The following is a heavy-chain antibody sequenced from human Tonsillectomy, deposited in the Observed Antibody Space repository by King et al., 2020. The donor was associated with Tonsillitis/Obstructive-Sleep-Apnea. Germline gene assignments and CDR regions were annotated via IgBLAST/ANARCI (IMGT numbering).Heavy chain of an antibody. J-gene: IGHJ4*02. CDR2: IYYSGST. V-gene: IGHV4-39*01. D-gene: IGHD6-19*01. Sequence: QLQESGPGLVKPSETLSLTCTVSGGSISSSRYYWGWIRQPPGKGLEWIGSIYYSGSTYYNPSLKSRVTISVDTSQNQFSLTLSSVTAAATAGDYCARGRTLQRDSRGWYYWDDWGQGTLVTVSA. CDR3: ARGRTLQRDSRGWYYWDD. CDR1: GGSISSSRYY.